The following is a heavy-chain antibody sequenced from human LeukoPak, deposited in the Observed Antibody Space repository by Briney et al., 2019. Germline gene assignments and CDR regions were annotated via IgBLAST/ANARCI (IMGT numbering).Heavy chain of an antibody. CDR1: GGSFSGYY. Sequence: KPSETLSLTCAVYGGSFSGYYWSWIRQPPGKGLEWIGYIYYSGGTNYNPSLKSRVTISVDTSKNQFSLKLSSVTAADTAVYYCARGGILGYCSSTSCYGNWFDPWGQGTLVTVSS. V-gene: IGHV4-59*01. CDR2: IYYSGGT. D-gene: IGHD2-2*01. CDR3: ARGGILGYCSSTSCYGNWFDP. J-gene: IGHJ5*02.